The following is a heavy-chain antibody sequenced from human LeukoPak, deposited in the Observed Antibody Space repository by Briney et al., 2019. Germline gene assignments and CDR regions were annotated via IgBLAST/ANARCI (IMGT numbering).Heavy chain of an antibody. CDR2: IVYSGRT. D-gene: IGHD6-13*01. J-gene: IGHJ4*02. Sequence: SETLSLTYSVSGDSITGSTYFWGWLRQPPGKGLEWIASIVYSGRTYYNPSNPSLKSRVTISVDTSTNQFSLKLSFVTAADTAVYYCARLDSAAGGDFWGQGTLVTVSS. CDR1: GDSITGSTYF. CDR3: ARLDSAAGGDF. V-gene: IGHV4-39*07.